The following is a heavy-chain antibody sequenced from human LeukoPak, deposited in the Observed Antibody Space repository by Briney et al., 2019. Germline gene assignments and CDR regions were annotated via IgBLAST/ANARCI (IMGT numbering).Heavy chain of an antibody. CDR3: ARSSGSYYGLRAFDI. CDR1: GGSISSGDYY. V-gene: IGHV4-30-4*08. D-gene: IGHD1-26*01. Sequence: SATLSLTCTVSGGSISSGDYYWSWIRQPPGKGLEWIGYIYYSGSTYYNPSLKSRVTISVDTSKNQFSLKLSSVTAADTAVYYCARSSGSYYGLRAFDIWGQGTMVTVSS. CDR2: IYYSGST. J-gene: IGHJ3*02.